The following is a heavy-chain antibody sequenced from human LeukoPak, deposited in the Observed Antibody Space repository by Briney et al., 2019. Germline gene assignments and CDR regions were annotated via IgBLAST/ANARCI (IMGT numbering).Heavy chain of an antibody. CDR2: INAGNGNT. D-gene: IGHD5-12*01. V-gene: IGHV1-3*01. CDR3: ARDGLDGYSGYDSAWFDP. CDR1: GYTFTSYA. J-gene: IGHJ5*02. Sequence: ASVKVSCKASGYTFTSYAMHWVRQAPGQRLEWMGWINAGNGNTKYSQKFQGRVTITRDTSASTAYMELSSLRSEDTAVYYRARDGLDGYSGYDSAWFDPWGQGTLVTVSS.